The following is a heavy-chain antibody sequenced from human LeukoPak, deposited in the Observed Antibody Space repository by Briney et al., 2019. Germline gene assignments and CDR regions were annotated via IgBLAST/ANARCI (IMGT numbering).Heavy chain of an antibody. CDR3: ARGRYSGSYYGFDWFDP. CDR1: GGSLSGYY. CDR2: INHSGST. V-gene: IGHV4-34*01. Sequence: SETLSLTCAVYGGSLSGYYWGWIRQPPGKGLEWIGEINHSGSTNYNPSLKSRVTISVDTSKNQFSLKLSSVTAADTAVDYCARGRYSGSYYGFDWFDPWGQGTLVTVSS. D-gene: IGHD1-26*01. J-gene: IGHJ5*02.